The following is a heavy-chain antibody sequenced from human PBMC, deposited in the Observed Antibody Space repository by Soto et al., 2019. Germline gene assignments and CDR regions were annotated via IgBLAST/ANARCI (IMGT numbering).Heavy chain of an antibody. Sequence: QVQLVDSGGGVVQPGRSLRLSCAASGFSFSSYGMHWVRQAPGKGLEWVAVIWYDATNRYYADSVKGRFTISGDNSKNTLYLQMNSLRADDTAVYYCARGWRTSSGPRYFDSWGQGTQVTVSS. J-gene: IGHJ4*02. D-gene: IGHD6-6*01. CDR1: GFSFSSYG. CDR3: ARGWRTSSGPRYFDS. V-gene: IGHV3-33*01. CDR2: IWYDATNR.